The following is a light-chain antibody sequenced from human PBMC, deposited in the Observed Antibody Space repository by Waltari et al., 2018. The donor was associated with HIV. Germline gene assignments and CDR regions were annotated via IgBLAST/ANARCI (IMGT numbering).Light chain of an antibody. CDR1: QSIGSS. Sequence: VTITCRTSQSIGSSLAWYQHQPGRAPKLLIFAASKLENGVPPRFAGSGSGTYFALTISSLQADDSATYYCQQADSFPHTFGGGTRVEIE. CDR3: QQADSFPHT. CDR2: AAS. V-gene: IGKV1-12*01. J-gene: IGKJ4*01.